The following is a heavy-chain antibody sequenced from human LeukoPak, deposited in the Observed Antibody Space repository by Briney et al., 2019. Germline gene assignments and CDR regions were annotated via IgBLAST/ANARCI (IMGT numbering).Heavy chain of an antibody. D-gene: IGHD6-13*01. J-gene: IGHJ6*04. CDR2: ISSSSSYI. V-gene: IGHV3-21*01. CDR1: GFTFSSYS. Sequence: GGSLRLSCAASGFTFSSYSMNWVRQAPGKGLEWVSSISSSSSYIYYADSVKGRFTISRDNAKNSLYLQMNSLRAEDTAVYYCASARIAAGVEGVVWGKGTTVTVSS. CDR3: ASARIAAGVEGVV.